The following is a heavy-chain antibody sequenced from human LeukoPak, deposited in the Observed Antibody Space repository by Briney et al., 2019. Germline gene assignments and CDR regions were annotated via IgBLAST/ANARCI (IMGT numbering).Heavy chain of an antibody. Sequence: SETLSLTCAVYGGSFSGYYWSWIRQPPGKGLEWIGEINHSGSTNYNPSLKSRVTISVDTSKNQFSLKLSSVTAADTAVYYCARLEQHYDILNGYYQAFDIWGQGTMVTVSS. J-gene: IGHJ3*02. CDR1: GGSFSGYY. D-gene: IGHD3-9*01. CDR2: INHSGST. V-gene: IGHV4-34*01. CDR3: ARLEQHYDILNGYYQAFDI.